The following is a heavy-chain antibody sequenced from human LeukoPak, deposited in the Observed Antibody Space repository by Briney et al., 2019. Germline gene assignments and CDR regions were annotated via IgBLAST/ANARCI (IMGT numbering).Heavy chain of an antibody. CDR2: IYSGGST. CDR3: ATDSSEWFGAAFDT. Sequence: PGGSLRLSCAASGFTVSSNYMSWVRQAPGKGLEWVSVIYSGGSTYYADSVKGRFTISRDNSKNTLYLQMNSPRAEDTAVYYCATDSSEWFGAAFDTWGQGTMVTVSS. CDR1: GFTVSSNY. D-gene: IGHD3-22*01. J-gene: IGHJ3*02. V-gene: IGHV3-66*01.